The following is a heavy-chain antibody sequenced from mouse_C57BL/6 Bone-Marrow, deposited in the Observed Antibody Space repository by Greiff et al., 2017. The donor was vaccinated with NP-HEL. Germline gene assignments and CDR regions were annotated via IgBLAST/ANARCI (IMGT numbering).Heavy chain of an antibody. V-gene: IGHV1-81*01. J-gene: IGHJ2*01. CDR3: AREVITPFDY. CDR2: IYPRSGNT. Sequence: VQLQQSGAELARPGASVKLSCKASGYTFTSYGISWVKQRPGQGLEWIGEIYPRSGNTYYNEKFKGKATLTADKSSSTAYMELRSLTSEDSAVYFCAREVITPFDYWGQGTTLTVSS. D-gene: IGHD1-1*01. CDR1: GYTFTSYG.